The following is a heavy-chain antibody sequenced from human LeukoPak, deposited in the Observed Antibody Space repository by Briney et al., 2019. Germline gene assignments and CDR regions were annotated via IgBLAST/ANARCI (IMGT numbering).Heavy chain of an antibody. CDR1: GYTFTSSG. CDR2: ISAYNGNT. J-gene: IGHJ3*02. Sequence: ASVKVTCKASGYTFTSSGISWVRPAPGQGLEWMGRISAYNGNTNYAQKLQGRVTMTTDTSTSTAYIELRSLRSDDTAVYYCARPYYYDSSGYYLYYAFDIWGQGTMVTVSS. V-gene: IGHV1-18*01. D-gene: IGHD3-22*01. CDR3: ARPYYYDSSGYYLYYAFDI.